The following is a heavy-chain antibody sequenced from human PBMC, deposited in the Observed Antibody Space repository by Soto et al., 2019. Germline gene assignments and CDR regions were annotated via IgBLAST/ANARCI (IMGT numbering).Heavy chain of an antibody. CDR1: GFTFSSYG. J-gene: IGHJ4*02. D-gene: IGHD1-1*01. Sequence: PGGSLRLSCAASGFTFSSYGMHWVRQAPGTGLVWVSRISGDGSSSSYADSVKGRFTISRDNAKNTIYLQMNSLKAEDTAVYYCVRDWYNGFDYWGQGTLVTVSS. CDR3: VRDWYNGFDY. CDR2: ISGDGSSS. V-gene: IGHV3-74*01.